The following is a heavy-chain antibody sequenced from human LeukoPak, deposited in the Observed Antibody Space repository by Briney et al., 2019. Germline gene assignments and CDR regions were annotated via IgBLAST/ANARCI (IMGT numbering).Heavy chain of an antibody. CDR3: ATDKLGGSGTHDY. CDR1: GFSVSSTY. D-gene: IGHD3-10*01. Sequence: GGSLRLSCAVSGFSVSSTYMSWVRQASGKGLEWVSAISGSGGSTYYADSVKGRFTISRDNSKNTLYLQMNSLRAEDTAVYYCATDKLGGSGTHDYWGQGTLVTVSS. CDR2: ISGSGGST. V-gene: IGHV3-23*01. J-gene: IGHJ4*02.